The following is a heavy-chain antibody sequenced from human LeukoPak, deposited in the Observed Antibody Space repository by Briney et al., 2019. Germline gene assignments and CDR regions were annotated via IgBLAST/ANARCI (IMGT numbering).Heavy chain of an antibody. J-gene: IGHJ6*02. V-gene: IGHV1-8*01. Sequence: ASVKVSCKASGYTFTSYDINWVRQATGQGLEWMGWVNPNSGNTGYAQKFQGRVTMTRNTSISTAYMELSSLRSEDTAVYYCACKYGSGSYLTYYYYYGMDVWGQGTTVTVSS. CDR2: VNPNSGNT. CDR1: GYTFTSYD. D-gene: IGHD3-10*01. CDR3: ACKYGSGSYLTYYYYYGMDV.